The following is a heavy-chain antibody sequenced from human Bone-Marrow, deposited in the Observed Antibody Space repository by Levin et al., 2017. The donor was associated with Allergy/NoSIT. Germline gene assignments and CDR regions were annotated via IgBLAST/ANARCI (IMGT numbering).Heavy chain of an antibody. D-gene: IGHD2-2*01. CDR3: ANDYCSSSSCPKNFQH. Sequence: GGSLRLSCAASGFTFDDYAMHWVRQAPGKGLEWVSGISWNSGSIGYADSVKGRFTISRDNAKNSLYLQMNSLRAEDTALYYCANDYCSSSSCPKNFQHWGQGTLVTVSS. CDR2: ISWNSGSI. J-gene: IGHJ1*01. V-gene: IGHV3-9*01. CDR1: GFTFDDYA.